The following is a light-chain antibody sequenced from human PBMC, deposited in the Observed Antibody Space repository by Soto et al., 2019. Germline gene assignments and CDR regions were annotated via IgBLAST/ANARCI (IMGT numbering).Light chain of an antibody. Sequence: EIVMTQSPVTLSVSPGERATLSCMASQSVSSNLAWSQQKPGQAPRLLIYGVSTRATGIPARFSGSGSGTEFTLTISSLQSEDFAVYYCQQYNNWPYTFGQGTQLEIK. V-gene: IGKV3-15*01. CDR1: QSVSSN. CDR2: GVS. CDR3: QQYNNWPYT. J-gene: IGKJ2*01.